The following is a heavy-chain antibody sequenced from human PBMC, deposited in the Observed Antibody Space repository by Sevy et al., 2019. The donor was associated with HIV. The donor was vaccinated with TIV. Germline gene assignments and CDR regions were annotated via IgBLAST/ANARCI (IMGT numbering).Heavy chain of an antibody. J-gene: IGHJ3*02. CDR2: IFRSGDVT. V-gene: IGHV3-23*01. CDR1: GFTFSNYA. D-gene: IGHD3-22*01. Sequence: GGSLRLSCTGSGFTFSNYAMNWVRQAPVKGLEWVSTIFRSGDVTYYADSVKGRFTISRDNSRNTLFLQMKSLRAEDTAVYYCAGARYDSSGSFDAFDIWGQGTMVTVSS. CDR3: AGARYDSSGSFDAFDI.